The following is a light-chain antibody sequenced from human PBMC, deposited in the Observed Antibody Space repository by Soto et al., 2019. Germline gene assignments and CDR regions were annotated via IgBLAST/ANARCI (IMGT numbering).Light chain of an antibody. CDR3: GTWDTSLSAGV. CDR2: DDN. CDR1: SSNIATNY. V-gene: IGLV1-51*01. J-gene: IGLJ3*02. Sequence: QSVLTQPPSVSAAPGQRVTISCSGSSSNIATNYVSWHQHLPGAAPRLLICDDNKRPSGIPDSFSGSKYGTSATRDITGLQTGDEADYYCGTWDTSLSAGVFGGGTKLTVL.